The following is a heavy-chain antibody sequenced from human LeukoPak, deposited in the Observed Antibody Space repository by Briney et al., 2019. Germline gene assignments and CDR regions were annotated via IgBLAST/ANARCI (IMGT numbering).Heavy chain of an antibody. CDR1: GFTVTTNY. J-gene: IGHJ4*02. CDR2: IYSGGTT. V-gene: IGHV3-53*01. CDR3: ARERVFNEYYDRSGLWAY. D-gene: IGHD3-22*01. Sequence: PGGSLRLSCAASGFTVTTNYMSWVRQAPGKGLEWVSVIYSGGTTYYADSVKGRFTISRDNSKNTVYLQMNSLRAEDTAVYYCARERVFNEYYDRSGLWAYWGQGTLVTVSS.